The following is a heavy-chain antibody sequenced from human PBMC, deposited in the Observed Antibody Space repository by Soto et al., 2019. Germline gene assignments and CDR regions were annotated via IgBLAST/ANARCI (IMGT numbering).Heavy chain of an antibody. Sequence: GGSLRLSCAASGFTFSNAWMSWVRQAPGKGLEWVGRIKSKTDGGTTDYAAPVKGRFTISRDDSKNTLYLQMNSLKTEDTAVYYCTTSHKSPYYYYYMDVWGKGTTVTVSS. V-gene: IGHV3-15*01. CDR3: TTSHKSPYYYYYMDV. CDR2: IKSKTDGGTT. J-gene: IGHJ6*03. CDR1: GFTFSNAW.